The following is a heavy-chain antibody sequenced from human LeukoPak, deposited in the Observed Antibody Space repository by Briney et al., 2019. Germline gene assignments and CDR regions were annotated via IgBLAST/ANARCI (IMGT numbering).Heavy chain of an antibody. V-gene: IGHV3-23*05. Sequence: PGGSLRLSCAASGFTFSSYAMSWVRLAPGKGLEWVSAIDSSGRSTYYADSVKGRFTISRDNSKSTLYLQMNILGAGDTATYYCTRALIGVLAGIDSWGQGTLVIVSS. CDR2: IDSSGRST. CDR1: GFTFSSYA. J-gene: IGHJ4*02. CDR3: TRALIGVLAGIDS. D-gene: IGHD6-19*01.